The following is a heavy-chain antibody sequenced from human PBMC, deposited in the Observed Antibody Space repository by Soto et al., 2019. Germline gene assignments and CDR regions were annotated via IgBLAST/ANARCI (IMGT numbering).Heavy chain of an antibody. CDR2: IYYSGST. D-gene: IGHD6-13*01. CDR3: ARQEQQLVCPQFDP. Sequence: KPSETLSLTCTVSGGSISSSSYYWGWIRQPPGKGLEWIGSIYYSGSTYYNPSLKSRVTISVDTSKNQFSLKLSSATAADTAVYYCARQEQQLVCPQFDPWGQGTLVTVSS. J-gene: IGHJ5*02. CDR1: GGSISSSSYY. V-gene: IGHV4-39*01.